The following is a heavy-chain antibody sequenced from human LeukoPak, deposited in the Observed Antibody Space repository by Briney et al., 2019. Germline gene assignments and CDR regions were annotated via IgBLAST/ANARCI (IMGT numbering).Heavy chain of an antibody. V-gene: IGHV4-59*01. CDR2: IYYSGST. J-gene: IGHJ4*02. CDR3: ARRAYSAAYWKHFDY. D-gene: IGHD1-1*01. Sequence: SETLSLTCSVSGGSINNDYWTWLRQPPGKGLEWIGYIYYSGSTNYNPSLKSRVTISLDPSKTQFSLTLNSVTAADTAVYFCARRAYSAAYWKHFDYWGQGTLVTVSS. CDR1: GGSINNDY.